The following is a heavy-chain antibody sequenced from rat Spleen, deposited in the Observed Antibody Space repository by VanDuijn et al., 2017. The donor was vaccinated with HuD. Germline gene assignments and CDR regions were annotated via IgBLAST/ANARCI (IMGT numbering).Heavy chain of an antibody. CDR2: ISYSGST. D-gene: IGHD1-9*01. CDR3: ARGGPYYGYTYDY. CDR1: GYSITSNY. V-gene: IGHV3-1*01. Sequence: EVQLQESGPGLVKPSQSLSLTCSVTGYSITSNYWGWIRKFPGNKMEWIGHISYSGSTSYNPSLKSRISITRDTSKNQFFLQLNSVTTEETATYYGARGGPYYGYTYDYWGQGVMVTVSS. J-gene: IGHJ2*01.